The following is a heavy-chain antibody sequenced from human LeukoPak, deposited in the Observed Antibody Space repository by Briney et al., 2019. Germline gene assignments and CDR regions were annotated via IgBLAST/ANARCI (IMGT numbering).Heavy chain of an antibody. CDR2: ISDSGDST. Sequence: GGSLRLSCAASGFTFSNYAMSWVRQAPGKGLEWVSSISDSGDSTYYADPVKGRFTISRDNSRNTLFLQMNSLRAEDTAVYYCANSWGSAYWYFDLWGRGTLVTVSS. CDR3: ANSWGSAYWYFDL. J-gene: IGHJ2*01. CDR1: GFTFSNYA. D-gene: IGHD7-27*01. V-gene: IGHV3-23*01.